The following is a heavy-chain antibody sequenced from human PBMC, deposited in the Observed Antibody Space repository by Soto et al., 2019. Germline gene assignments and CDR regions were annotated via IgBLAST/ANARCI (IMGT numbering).Heavy chain of an antibody. D-gene: IGHD3-10*01. V-gene: IGHV3-23*01. CDR2: VTVTGGST. CDR3: AGQRSPAGWFDP. J-gene: IGHJ5*02. CDR1: AISFNTYG. Sequence: GGALRLSGAASAISFNTYGVTWVRQAPGKGLEWVSTVTVTGGSTYYADSVKGRFTISRDRSNYTVSLLLNSLRVEDTAIYYCAGQRSPAGWFDPWRPGTLVTLSS.